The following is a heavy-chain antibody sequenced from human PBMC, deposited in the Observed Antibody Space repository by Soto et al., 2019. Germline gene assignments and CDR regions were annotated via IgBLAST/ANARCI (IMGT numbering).Heavy chain of an antibody. CDR1: GYSFTNFH. Sequence: QVQLSQFGAEVKKPGASVKVSCKASGYSFTNFHIHWVRQAPGYGLEWMGMIDPSGGITRDARRLQGRITMTRYASTSHVYMELRSLTSEDTAVYYCARDVIDHYNYETIGYYFDHWGQGTLGTVSS. D-gene: IGHD3-22*01. J-gene: IGHJ4*02. V-gene: IGHV1-46*01. CDR3: ARDVIDHYNYETIGYYFDH. CDR2: IDPSGGIT.